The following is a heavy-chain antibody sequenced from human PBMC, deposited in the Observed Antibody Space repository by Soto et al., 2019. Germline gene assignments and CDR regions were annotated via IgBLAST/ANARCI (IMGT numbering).Heavy chain of an antibody. V-gene: IGHV3-9*01. D-gene: IGHD3-10*01. CDR2: ISRNSGSS. Sequence: GGSLRLSCVSSVFTFEDYSLHWVRQVPGKGLEWVAGISRNSGSSGYADSVRGRFTVSRDNAKNSLFLQMSSLSPEDTALYYCTKRRSARPGFDAFDLWGQGTMVTVSS. J-gene: IGHJ3*01. CDR1: VFTFEDYS. CDR3: TKRRSARPGFDAFDL.